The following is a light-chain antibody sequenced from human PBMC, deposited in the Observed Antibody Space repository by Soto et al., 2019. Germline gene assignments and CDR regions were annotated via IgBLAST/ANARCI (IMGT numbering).Light chain of an antibody. CDR2: GNS. J-gene: IGLJ1*01. V-gene: IGLV1-40*01. Sequence: QSVLTQPPSVSGAPGQRVTISCTGSSSNIGAGSDVHWYQQLPGTAPKLLIYGNSNRPSGVPDRFSGSKSGTSASLAITGLQAEDEADYYCQSYDSSLSVLYVFGTGTKLTVL. CDR1: SSNIGAGSD. CDR3: QSYDSSLSVLYV.